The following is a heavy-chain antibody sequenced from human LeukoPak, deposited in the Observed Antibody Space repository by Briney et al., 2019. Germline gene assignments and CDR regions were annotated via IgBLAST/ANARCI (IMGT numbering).Heavy chain of an antibody. Sequence: PGGSLRLSCAASGFTFSSYGMHWVRHAPGKGLEWVSCISTSSSYIYYADSLQGRFTVSRDNIENSLFLQMNSLIGEDTAVYYCARVSISGGGVDYWGQGTLVTVPS. V-gene: IGHV3-21*01. D-gene: IGHD3-16*01. CDR3: ARVSISGGGVDY. CDR2: ISTSSSYI. CDR1: GFTFSSYG. J-gene: IGHJ4*02.